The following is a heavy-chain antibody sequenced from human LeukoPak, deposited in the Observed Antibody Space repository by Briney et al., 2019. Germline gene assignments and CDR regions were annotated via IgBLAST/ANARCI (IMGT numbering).Heavy chain of an antibody. D-gene: IGHD6-13*01. V-gene: IGHV3-20*04. CDR3: AKEPYSSSWYYFDY. CDR2: LNWNGGST. Sequence: PGGSLRLSCAASGFTFDDYGMSWVRQAPGKGLEWVSGLNWNGGSTRYADSVKGRFTISRDNAKNSLYLQMNSLRAEDTALYYCAKEPYSSSWYYFDYWGQGTLVTVSS. CDR1: GFTFDDYG. J-gene: IGHJ4*02.